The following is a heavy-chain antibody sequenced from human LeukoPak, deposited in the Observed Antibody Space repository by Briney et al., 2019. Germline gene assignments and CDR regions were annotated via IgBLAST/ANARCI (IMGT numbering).Heavy chain of an antibody. V-gene: IGHV3-21*01. J-gene: IGHJ4*02. CDR3: ARDEGRIAAAGTVY. D-gene: IGHD6-13*01. CDR2: ISSSSSYI. Sequence: GGSLRLSCAASGFTFSSYSMNWVRQAPGKGLEWVSSISSSSSYIYYADSVEGRFTISRDNAKNSLYLQMNSLRAEDTAVYYCARDEGRIAAAGTVYWGQGTLVTVSS. CDR1: GFTFSSYS.